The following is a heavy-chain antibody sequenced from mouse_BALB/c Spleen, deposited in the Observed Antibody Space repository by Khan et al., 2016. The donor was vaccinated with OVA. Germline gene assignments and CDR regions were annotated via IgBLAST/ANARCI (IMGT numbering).Heavy chain of an antibody. CDR1: GYTFTSYW. V-gene: IGHV1S81*02. CDR2: TNPTNGRT. CDR3: ARIKKIVATYLDY. D-gene: IGHD1-1*01. Sequence: QVQLQQPGAELVKAGASVKMSCKASGYTFTSYWMHWVKQRLGQGLEWFAETNPTNGRTYYNEKFKSKATLTVDKSSSTAYMLLSGPTVDDSAVYYGARIKKIVATYLDYWGQGTTLTVSS. J-gene: IGHJ2*01.